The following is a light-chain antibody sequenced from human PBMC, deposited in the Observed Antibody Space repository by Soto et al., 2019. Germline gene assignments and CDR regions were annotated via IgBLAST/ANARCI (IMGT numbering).Light chain of an antibody. CDR2: AAS. CDR1: QSITTY. J-gene: IGKJ4*01. CDR3: QQIYSAPLT. Sequence: DIQLKQSPSSLSASVGDRVTITCRASQSITTYLNWYRQKPGKAPKLLIYAASSLQSGVPSRFSGSGSETEFTLSISSLQPEDFATYFCQQIYSAPLTFGGGTKVDIK. V-gene: IGKV1-39*01.